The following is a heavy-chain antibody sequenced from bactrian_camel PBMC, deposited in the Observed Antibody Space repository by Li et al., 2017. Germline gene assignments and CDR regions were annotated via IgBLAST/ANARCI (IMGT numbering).Heavy chain of an antibody. CDR1: GFTFSRYC. Sequence: DVQLVESGGGLVQPGESLRLSCAASGFTFSRYCVRWFRQAPGKGLEWVSSISSRGGKTYYADSMKGRFTVSKDKAKDTVFLQIDNLKPEDTAMYSCWADATLGHRCGGYGGQETQVTVS. J-gene: IGHJ6*01. CDR2: ISSRGGKT. CDR3: WADATLGHRCGGY. V-gene: IGHV3S40*01. D-gene: IGHD4*01.